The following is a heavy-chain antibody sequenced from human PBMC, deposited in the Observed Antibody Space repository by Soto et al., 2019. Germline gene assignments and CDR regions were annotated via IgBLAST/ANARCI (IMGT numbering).Heavy chain of an antibody. V-gene: IGHV3-30-3*01. D-gene: IGHD2-2*01. CDR1: GFTFSSYA. J-gene: IGHJ6*02. Sequence: GGSLRLSCAASGFTFSSYAMHWVRQAPGKGLEWVAVISYDGSNKYYADSVKGRFTISRDNSKNMLYLQMNSLRAEDTAVYYCARPYCSSTSCYGFYYYYGMDVWGQGTTVTVSS. CDR2: ISYDGSNK. CDR3: ARPYCSSTSCYGFYYYYGMDV.